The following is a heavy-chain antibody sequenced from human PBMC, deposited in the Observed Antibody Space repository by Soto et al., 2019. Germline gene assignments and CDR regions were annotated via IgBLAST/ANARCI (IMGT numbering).Heavy chain of an antibody. Sequence: SVTVCCKASVGTFSSYASSWVRQAPGQGLEWMGGIIPIFGTANYAQKFLGRVTITADESTSTAYMELSSLRSEDTAVYYCARIEYSSSSASDYWGQGTQVTVS. V-gene: IGHV1-69*13. CDR3: ARIEYSSSSASDY. D-gene: IGHD6-6*01. J-gene: IGHJ4*02. CDR1: VGTFSSYA. CDR2: IIPIFGTA.